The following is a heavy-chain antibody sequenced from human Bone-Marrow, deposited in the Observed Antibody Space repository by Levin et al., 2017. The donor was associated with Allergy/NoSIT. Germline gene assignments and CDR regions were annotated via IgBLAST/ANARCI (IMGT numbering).Heavy chain of an antibody. CDR2: IIPMLGIT. D-gene: IGHD2-8*01. CDR3: ATKLYYDVIH. Sequence: SVKVSCRASGGTFSSYTISWVRQAPGQGLEWLGRIIPMLGITNSARRFQGRVSITADMSTNTGYMELSSLRSEDTAVYYCATKLYYDVIHWGQGTQVTVSP. V-gene: IGHV1-69*02. CDR1: GGTFSSYT. J-gene: IGHJ4*02.